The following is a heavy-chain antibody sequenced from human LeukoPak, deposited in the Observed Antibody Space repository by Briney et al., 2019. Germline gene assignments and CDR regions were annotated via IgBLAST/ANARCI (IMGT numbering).Heavy chain of an antibody. J-gene: IGHJ5*02. Sequence: SETLSLTCTVSGGSISSYYWSWIRQPPGKGLEWIGYIYYSGSTNYNPSLKSRVTISVDTSKNQFSLKLSSVTAADTAVYYCARDQGREYDFWSGYYSNWFDPWGQGTLVTVSS. CDR1: GGSISSYY. CDR2: IYYSGST. D-gene: IGHD3-3*01. V-gene: IGHV4-59*01. CDR3: ARDQGREYDFWSGYYSNWFDP.